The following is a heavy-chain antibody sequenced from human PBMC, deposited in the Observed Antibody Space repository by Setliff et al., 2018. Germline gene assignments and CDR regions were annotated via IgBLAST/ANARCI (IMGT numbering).Heavy chain of an antibody. CDR1: GGTFSSYA. Sequence: SVKVSCKASGGTFSSYAISWVRQAPGQGLEWMGRIIPIFGTANYAQKFQGRVTITRNTSISTAYMELSSLRSEDTAVYYCARVKVIVGATPRTYYMDVWGKGTTVTVSS. D-gene: IGHD1-26*01. V-gene: IGHV1-69*05. CDR3: ARVKVIVGATPRTYYMDV. CDR2: IIPIFGTA. J-gene: IGHJ6*03.